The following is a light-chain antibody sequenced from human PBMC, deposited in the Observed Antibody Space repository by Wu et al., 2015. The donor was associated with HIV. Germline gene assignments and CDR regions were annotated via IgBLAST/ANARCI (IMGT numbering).Light chain of an antibody. J-gene: IGKJ2*03. CDR3: QQYGSSPYS. CDR1: QSVSTN. V-gene: IGKV3-20*01. CDR2: DAS. Sequence: ETVLTQSPATLSLSPGERGTLSCRASQSVSTNLAWYQQKPGQAPRLLMYDASSRATGIPARFSGSGSGTDFTLSISSLEPEDFAVYYCQQYGSSPYSFGQGTKLEIK.